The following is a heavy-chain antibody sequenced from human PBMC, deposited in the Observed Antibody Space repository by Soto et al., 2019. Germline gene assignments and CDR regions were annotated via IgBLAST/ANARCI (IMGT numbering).Heavy chain of an antibody. D-gene: IGHD4-17*01. V-gene: IGHV3-23*01. CDR3: AKDRYGDYGGIDY. Sequence: EVQLLESGGGLVQPGGSLRLSCAASGFTFSTYAMIWVRQAPGKGLEWVSVITGSGGSTYYADSVKGRFTNSRDTSKNTLFLQMNSLRAEDTAVYYCAKDRYGDYGGIDYWGQGTMVTVSS. CDR2: ITGSGGST. CDR1: GFTFSTYA. J-gene: IGHJ4*02.